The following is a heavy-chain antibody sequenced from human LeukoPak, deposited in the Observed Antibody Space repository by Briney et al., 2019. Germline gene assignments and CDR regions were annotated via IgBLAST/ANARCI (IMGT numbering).Heavy chain of an antibody. V-gene: IGHV3-30*02. Sequence: GGSLRLSCAASAFTFSTYGMHWVRQAPGKGLEWVAFIPYDGTNKYYGESVKGRFTISRDNSKNTLYLQMNSLRPEDTAVYYCATVWFGELFFDIWGQGTMVTVSS. CDR2: IPYDGTNK. CDR1: AFTFSTYG. CDR3: ATVWFGELFFDI. J-gene: IGHJ3*02. D-gene: IGHD3-10*01.